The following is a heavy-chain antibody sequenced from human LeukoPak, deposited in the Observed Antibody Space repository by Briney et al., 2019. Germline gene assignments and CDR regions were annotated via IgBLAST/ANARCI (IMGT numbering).Heavy chain of an antibody. CDR2: IAGSGGST. J-gene: IGHJ6*03. Sequence: PGGSLRLSCAASGFTFSSYAMSWVRQAPGKGLEWVAGIAGSGGSTYYADSVKGRFTISRDNSKNTLYLQMNSLRAEDTAVYYCARGRGYSTSDTTLYYYYYMDVWGKGTTVTVSS. D-gene: IGHD6-13*01. V-gene: IGHV3-23*01. CDR3: ARGRGYSTSDTTLYYYYYMDV. CDR1: GFTFSSYA.